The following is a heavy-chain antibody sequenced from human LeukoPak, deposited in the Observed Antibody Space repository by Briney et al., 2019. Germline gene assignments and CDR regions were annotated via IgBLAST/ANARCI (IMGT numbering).Heavy chain of an antibody. D-gene: IGHD6-13*01. V-gene: IGHV4-59*01. CDR2: IYYSGST. J-gene: IGHJ5*02. CDR1: GGSISRYY. CDR3: ARDRVAAPSHGHWFDP. Sequence: PSETLSLTCTVSGGSISRYYWSWIRQPPGKGLEWIGYIYYSGSTNYNPSLKSRVTISVDTSKNQFSLKLSSVTAADTAVYYCARDRVAAPSHGHWFDPWGQGTLVTVSS.